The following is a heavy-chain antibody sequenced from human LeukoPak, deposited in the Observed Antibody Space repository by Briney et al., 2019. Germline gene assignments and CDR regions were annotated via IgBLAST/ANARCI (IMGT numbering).Heavy chain of an antibody. CDR2: IYYSGST. J-gene: IGHJ4*02. V-gene: IGHV4-59*01. Sequence: PSETLSLTCTVSGGSISSYYWSWIRQPPGKGLEWIGYIYYSGSTNYNPSLKSRVTISVDTSKNQFSLKPSSVTAADTAVYYCARAGHSSGYYYFDYWGQGTLVTVSS. CDR3: ARAGHSSGYYYFDY. CDR1: GGSISSYY. D-gene: IGHD3-22*01.